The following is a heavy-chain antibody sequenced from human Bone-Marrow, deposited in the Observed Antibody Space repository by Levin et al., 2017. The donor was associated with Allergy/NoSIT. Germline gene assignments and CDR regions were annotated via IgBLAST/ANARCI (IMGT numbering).Heavy chain of an antibody. V-gene: IGHV3-15*01. CDR3: TTDRYADYVFNY. CDR2: IKSKTDGGTT. D-gene: IGHD4-17*01. Sequence: NPGGSLRLSCAASGFTFYNAWMIWVRQAPGKGLEWVGRIKSKTDGGTTDYAAPVQGRFTISRDNSKNTLYLQMNSLKTEDTAVYYCTTDRYADYVFNYWGQGTLVTVSS. CDR1: GFTFYNAW. J-gene: IGHJ4*02.